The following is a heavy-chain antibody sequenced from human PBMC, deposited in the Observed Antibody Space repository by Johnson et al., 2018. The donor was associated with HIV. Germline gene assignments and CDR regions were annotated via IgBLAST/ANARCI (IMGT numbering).Heavy chain of an antibody. J-gene: IGHJ3*02. Sequence: QMQLVESGGGLVKPGGSLRLSCAASGFTLSDFYMSWIRQAPGKGPEWLSYISASGSNIYYVDSVKGRFTISRDDAKNLLFLQMNSLTAEDTAVYYCATSTASDAFDIWGQWTMVTVSS. D-gene: IGHD1-1*01. CDR3: ATSTASDAFDI. CDR2: ISASGSNI. CDR1: GFTLSDFY. V-gene: IGHV3-11*04.